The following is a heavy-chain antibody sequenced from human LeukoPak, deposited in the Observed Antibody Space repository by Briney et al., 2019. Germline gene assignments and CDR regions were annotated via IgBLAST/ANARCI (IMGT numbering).Heavy chain of an antibody. D-gene: IGHD3-3*01. CDR2: ISYDGSNK. Sequence: GGSLRLSCAASGFTFSSYGMHWVRQAPGKGLEWVAVISYDGSNKYYADSVKGRFSISRDNSKNTLYLQMNSLRADDTAVYYCARRYDGFDYWGQGTLVTVSS. J-gene: IGHJ4*02. CDR3: ARRYDGFDY. V-gene: IGHV3-30*03. CDR1: GFTFSSYG.